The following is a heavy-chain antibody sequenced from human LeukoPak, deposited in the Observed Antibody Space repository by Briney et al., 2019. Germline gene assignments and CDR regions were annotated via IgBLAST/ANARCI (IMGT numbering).Heavy chain of an antibody. Sequence: GGSLRLSCAASGFTVSNNYMSWVRQAPGRGLEWVSVIYSDGRTYYADSVKGRFTISRDKSKNTLYLQMSSLRAEDTAVYYCATKGEQGGFNYWGQGTLVAVSS. V-gene: IGHV3-53*01. J-gene: IGHJ4*02. D-gene: IGHD1/OR15-1a*01. CDR3: ATKGEQGGFNY. CDR1: GFTVSNNY. CDR2: IYSDGRT.